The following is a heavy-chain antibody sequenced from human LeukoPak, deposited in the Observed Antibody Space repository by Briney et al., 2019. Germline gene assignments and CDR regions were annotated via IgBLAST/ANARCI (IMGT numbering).Heavy chain of an antibody. CDR1: GFSVSNNY. D-gene: IGHD6-13*01. V-gene: IGHV3-53*01. J-gene: IGHJ4*01. CDR2: IYSRGGT. CDR3: ARGPAGITTTGKYY. Sequence: PGGSLRLSCAVSGFSVSNNYMNWVRQAPGKGLEWVSLIYSRGGTSYADSVKGRFTISRDSSKNTLFLQMNSLRGEDTAVYYCARGPAGITTTGKYYWGQGTLVTVSP.